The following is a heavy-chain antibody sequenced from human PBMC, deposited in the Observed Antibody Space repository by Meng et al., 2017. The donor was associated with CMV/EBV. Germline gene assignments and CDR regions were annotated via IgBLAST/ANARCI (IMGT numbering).Heavy chain of an antibody. CDR1: RFSFSEYY. Sequence: SRFSFSEYYMSWVRQAPGKGLGWVGRIRVKANRYATEYAASVKDRFIISRDDSRNLLYLQMNGLRTEDTAVYYCARDLREGDAYFDSWGQGILVTVSS. J-gene: IGHJ4*02. CDR3: ARDLREGDAYFDS. CDR2: IRVKANRYAT. D-gene: IGHD5-24*01. V-gene: IGHV3-72*01.